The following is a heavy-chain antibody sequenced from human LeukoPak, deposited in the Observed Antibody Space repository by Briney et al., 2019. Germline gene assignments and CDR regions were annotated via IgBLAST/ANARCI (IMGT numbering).Heavy chain of an antibody. Sequence: GGSLRLSCAASGFTFDDYGMSWVRQAPGKGLEWVSGINWSGGSTGYADSVKGRFTISRNNAKNSLYLQMNSLRAEDTALYYCARVLAGAGTAYWGQGNLVTVSS. CDR2: INWSGGST. J-gene: IGHJ4*02. D-gene: IGHD6-13*01. CDR1: GFTFDDYG. V-gene: IGHV3-20*04. CDR3: ARVLAGAGTAY.